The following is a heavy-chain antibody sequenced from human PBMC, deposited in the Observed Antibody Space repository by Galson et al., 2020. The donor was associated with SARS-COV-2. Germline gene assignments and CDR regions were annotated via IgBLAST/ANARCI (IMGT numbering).Heavy chain of an antibody. CDR1: GFTFSSYA. J-gene: IGHJ4*02. V-gene: IGHV3-23*01. CDR2: ISGSGGST. CDR3: AKDKIGSGYPRSFGY. D-gene: IGHD3-22*01. Sequence: GESLKISCAASGFTFSSYAMSWVRQAPGKGLEWVSAISGSGGSTYYADSVKGRFTISRDNSKNTLYLQMNSLRAEDTAVYYCAKDKIGSGYPRSFGYWGQGTLVTVSS.